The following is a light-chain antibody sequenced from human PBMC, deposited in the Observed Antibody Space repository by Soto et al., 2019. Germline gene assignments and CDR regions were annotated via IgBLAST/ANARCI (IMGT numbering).Light chain of an antibody. CDR1: QSVRGT. CDR2: DAS. V-gene: IGKV3-15*01. J-gene: IGKJ4*01. Sequence: DIVLTQSPGTLSLSPWERANLSCSASQSVRGTSLAWYQQKPGQAPRLLIYDASTRATGVPARFSGGGSGTEFTLTINRLQSEDFAVYYCQRYNRWPRSFGGGTKVDIK. CDR3: QRYNRWPRS.